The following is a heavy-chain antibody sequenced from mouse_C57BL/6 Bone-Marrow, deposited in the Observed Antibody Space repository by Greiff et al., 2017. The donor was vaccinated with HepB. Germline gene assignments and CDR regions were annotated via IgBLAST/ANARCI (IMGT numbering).Heavy chain of an antibody. Sequence: DVMLVESGGGLVQSGRSLRLSCATSGFTFSDFYMEWVRQAPGKGLEWIAASRNKANDYTTEYSASVKGRFIVSRDTSQSILYLQMNALRAEDTAIYYCARDVYYDAMDYWGQGTSVTVSS. CDR1: GFTFSDFY. CDR3: ARDVYYDAMDY. J-gene: IGHJ4*01. CDR2: SRNKANDYTT. V-gene: IGHV7-1*01.